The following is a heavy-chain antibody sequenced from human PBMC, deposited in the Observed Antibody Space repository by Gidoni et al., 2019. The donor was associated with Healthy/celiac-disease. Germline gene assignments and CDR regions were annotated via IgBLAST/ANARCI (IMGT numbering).Heavy chain of an antibody. CDR1: GGSISSSSYY. Sequence: QLQLQESGPGLVKPLETLSLTCTVSGGSISSSSYYWGWIRQPPGKGLEWMGSIYYSGSTYYNPSLKSRVTISVDTSKNQFSLKLSSVTAADTAVYYCARHYYYDSSGYYEAYYYYYYMDVWGKGTTVTVSS. CDR3: ARHYYYDSSGYYEAYYYYYYMDV. D-gene: IGHD3-22*01. J-gene: IGHJ6*03. CDR2: IYYSGST. V-gene: IGHV4-39*01.